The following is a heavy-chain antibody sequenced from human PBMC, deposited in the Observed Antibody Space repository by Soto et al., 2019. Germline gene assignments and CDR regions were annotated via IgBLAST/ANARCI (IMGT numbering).Heavy chain of an antibody. CDR2: IFSSDQK. V-gene: IGHV2-26*01. CDR1: GFSLTNGKMG. Sequence: QVTLKESGPVLVKPTETLTLTCTVSGFSLTNGKMGVSCIRQPPGKALEWLAQIFSSDQKAYSTSLKSRLSISKDTSKSQVVLTLTNMDPVDTGTDYCARIGYAASGHSGTWVDPWGQGNLVTVSS. J-gene: IGHJ5*02. D-gene: IGHD2-2*01. CDR3: ARIGYAASGHSGTWVDP.